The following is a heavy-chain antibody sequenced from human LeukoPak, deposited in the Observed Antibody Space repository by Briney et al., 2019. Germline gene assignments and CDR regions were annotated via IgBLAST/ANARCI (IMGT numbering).Heavy chain of an antibody. Sequence: SVKVSCTASGGTFSSYAISWVRQAPGQGLEWIGGIIPIFGTANYAHKFQGRVTITADESTSTAYMQLSSLRAEDTAVYYCARAGYTPVVGTVYYYGMDVWGQGTTVTVSS. CDR1: GGTFSSYA. CDR2: IIPIFGTA. D-gene: IGHD1-26*01. V-gene: IGHV1-69*13. CDR3: ARAGYTPVVGTVYYYGMDV. J-gene: IGHJ6*02.